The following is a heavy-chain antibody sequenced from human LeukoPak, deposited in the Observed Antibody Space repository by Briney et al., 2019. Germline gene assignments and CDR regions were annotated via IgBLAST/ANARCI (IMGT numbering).Heavy chain of an antibody. CDR2: IYYSGST. J-gene: IGHJ4*02. V-gene: IGHV4-39*01. CDR3: ARHEDRNWYFDH. D-gene: IGHD1-1*01. Sequence: PWETLCLTCTVSGGSISSSYYYWGWIRQPPGKGLEWIGTIYYSGSTYYNPSLKSRVTISVDTSKNQFSLKLSSVPAPDTAVYYCARHEDRNWYFDHWGQGT. CDR1: GGSISSSYYY.